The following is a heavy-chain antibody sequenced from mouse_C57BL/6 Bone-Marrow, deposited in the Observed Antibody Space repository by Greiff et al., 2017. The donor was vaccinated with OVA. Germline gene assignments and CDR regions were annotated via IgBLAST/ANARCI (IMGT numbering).Heavy chain of an antibody. CDR2: IRSKSNNYAT. J-gene: IGHJ2*02. CDR1: GFSFNTYA. Sequence: EVQLQESGGGLVQPKGSLKLSCAASGFSFNTYAMNWVRQAPGKGLEWVARIRSKSNNYATYYADSVKDRFTISRDDSESMLYLQMNNLKTEDTAMYKSVRPTVEYIDNAIEYWGEGNSQTVSS. CDR3: VRPTVEYIDNAIEY. V-gene: IGHV10-1*01. D-gene: IGHD1-1*01.